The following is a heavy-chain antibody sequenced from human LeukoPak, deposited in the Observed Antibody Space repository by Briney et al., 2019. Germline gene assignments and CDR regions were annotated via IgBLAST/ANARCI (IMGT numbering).Heavy chain of an antibody. Sequence: PGESLKISCKGSGYSFTNYWISLVRQMPGKDLEWMGTIDPSDSYSNYSPSFQGHVTISADKSISTAYLQWSSLKASDTAMYYCARAVGIAVAGTTYYGMDVWGQGTTVTVSS. V-gene: IGHV5-10-1*01. CDR2: IDPSDSYS. J-gene: IGHJ6*02. D-gene: IGHD6-19*01. CDR1: GYSFTNYW. CDR3: ARAVGIAVAGTTYYGMDV.